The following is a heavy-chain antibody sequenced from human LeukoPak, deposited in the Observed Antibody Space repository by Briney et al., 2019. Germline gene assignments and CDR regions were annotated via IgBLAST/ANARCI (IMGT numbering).Heavy chain of an antibody. J-gene: IGHJ4*02. V-gene: IGHV4-61*05. CDR3: AMAYCGGDCYSGFDY. CDR2: IYYSGST. D-gene: IGHD2-21*02. CDR1: GGSISTTNYY. Sequence: PSETLSLTCTVSGGSISTTNYYWGWIRQSPGKGLEWIGYIYYSGSTNYNPSLKSRVTISVDTSKNQFSLKLSSVTAADTAVYYCAMAYCGGDCYSGFDYWGQGTLVTVSS.